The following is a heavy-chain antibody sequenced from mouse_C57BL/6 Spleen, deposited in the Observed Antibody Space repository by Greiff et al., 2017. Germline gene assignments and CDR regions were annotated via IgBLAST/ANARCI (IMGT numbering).Heavy chain of an antibody. CDR1: GYTFTSYW. V-gene: IGHV1-64*01. J-gene: IGHJ4*01. Sequence: QVQLQQSGAELVKPGASVKLSCKASGYTFTSYWMHWVKQRPGQGLEWIGMINPSSGSTNYNEKFKSKATLTVDKSSSTAYMQLSSLTSEDSAVYYCAIGSSGGYYALDDWGQGTSVTVSS. CDR2: INPSSGST. D-gene: IGHD1-1*01. CDR3: AIGSSGGYYALDD.